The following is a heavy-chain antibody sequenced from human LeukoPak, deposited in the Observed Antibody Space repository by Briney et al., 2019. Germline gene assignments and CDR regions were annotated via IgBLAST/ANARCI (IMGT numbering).Heavy chain of an antibody. CDR3: AKENYDSTYYFDY. J-gene: IGHJ4*02. D-gene: IGHD3-22*01. V-gene: IGHV3-23*01. Sequence: PGGSLRLSCAASGFAFSSYAMSWVRQAPGKGLEWVSAISGSGGSTYHAASVKGRFTISRDNSKNTLYLQMNSLRAEDTAVYYCAKENYDSTYYFDYWGQGTLVTVSS. CDR1: GFAFSSYA. CDR2: ISGSGGST.